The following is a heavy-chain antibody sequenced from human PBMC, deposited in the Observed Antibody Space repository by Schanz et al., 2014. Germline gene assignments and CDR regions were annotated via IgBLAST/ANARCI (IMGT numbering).Heavy chain of an antibody. CDR1: GFTFSSYA. CDR3: TADLWFGAVWGVW. D-gene: IGHD3-10*01. CDR2: IKSKTDGGTR. V-gene: IGHV3-15*01. Sequence: EMQLLESGGGLAQPGGSLRLSCAASGFTFSSYAMSWVRQAPGKGLEWVARIKSKTDGGTRDYAAPVKGRFTISTDDSKNTVYLKMNSLKTEDTAVYYCTADLWFGAVWGVWWGQGTLVTVSS. J-gene: IGHJ4*02.